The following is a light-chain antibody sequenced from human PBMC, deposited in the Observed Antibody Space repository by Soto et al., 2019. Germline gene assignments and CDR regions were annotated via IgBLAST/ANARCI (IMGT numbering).Light chain of an antibody. CDR2: AAS. CDR1: LSVGSW. Sequence: DIQMTQSPSTLSASVGDRVSITCRASLSVGSWLAWYQQKPGKAPKLLIYAASSLQSGVPSRFSGSGSGTDFTLTISSLQPEDFATYYCQQANSFPRTFGQGTKVDIK. J-gene: IGKJ1*01. V-gene: IGKV1-12*01. CDR3: QQANSFPRT.